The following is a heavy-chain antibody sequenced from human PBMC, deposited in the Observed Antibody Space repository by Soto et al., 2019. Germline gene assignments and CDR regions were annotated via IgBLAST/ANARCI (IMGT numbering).Heavy chain of an antibody. V-gene: IGHV3-48*01. Sequence: PGGSLRLSCAASGFTFNTYTMNWVRQAPGKGLEWVSYISNSGSTIYYADSVKGRFTISRDNAKNSLYLQMNSLRAEDTAVYYCARDREYQPLPDYWGQGTLVTVSS. CDR1: GFTFNTYT. CDR2: ISNSGSTI. D-gene: IGHD2-2*01. J-gene: IGHJ4*02. CDR3: ARDREYQPLPDY.